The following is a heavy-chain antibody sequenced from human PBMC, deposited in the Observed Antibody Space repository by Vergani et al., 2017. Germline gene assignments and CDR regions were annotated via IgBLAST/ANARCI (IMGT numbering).Heavy chain of an antibody. CDR2: IYLGGTT. Sequence: QVHLQEAGPGLVKPSETLSLTCTVSGDSMNNYYWNWIRQTPGKGLEWIRYIYLGGTTTYNPSLESRVSLSADTSKNQFSLQLTSVTAADTAVYYCAIGPSVVQGHYIYYYSYFMDIWGKGTTVTVSS. V-gene: IGHV4-59*01. CDR3: AIGPSVVQGHYIYYYSYFMDI. D-gene: IGHD2-15*01. CDR1: GDSMNNYY. J-gene: IGHJ6*03.